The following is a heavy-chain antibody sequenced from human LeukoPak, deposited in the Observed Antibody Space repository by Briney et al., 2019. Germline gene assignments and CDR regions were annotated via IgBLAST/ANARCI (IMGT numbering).Heavy chain of an antibody. J-gene: IGHJ4*02. CDR1: GGSFSGYY. CDR2: INHSGST. CDR3: ARGGYSYGYKY. V-gene: IGHV4-34*01. D-gene: IGHD5-18*01. Sequence: SETLSLTCAVYGGSFSGYYWSWIRQPPGKGLEWIGEINHSGSTNYNPSLKSQVTISVDTSKNQFSLKLSSVTAADTAVYYCARGGYSYGYKYWGQGTLVTVSS.